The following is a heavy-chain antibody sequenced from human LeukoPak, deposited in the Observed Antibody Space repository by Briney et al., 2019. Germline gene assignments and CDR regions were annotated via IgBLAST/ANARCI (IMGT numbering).Heavy chain of an antibody. V-gene: IGHV3-7*01. D-gene: IGHD6-19*01. CDR3: ARNSGWSVDY. CDR1: GFTFSSYA. J-gene: IGHJ4*02. Sequence: PGGSLRLSCAASGFTFSSYAMSWVRQAPGKGLEWVANIKQDGSEQYYVDSMEGRFTVSRDNAKNSLSLQMNSLRADDTAVYYCARNSGWSVDYWGQGALVTVS. CDR2: IKQDGSEQ.